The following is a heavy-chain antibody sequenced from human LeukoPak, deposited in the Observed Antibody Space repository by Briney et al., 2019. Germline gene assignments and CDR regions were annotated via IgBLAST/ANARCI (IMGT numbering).Heavy chain of an antibody. CDR1: GHRFTSYY. J-gene: IGHJ4*02. D-gene: IGHD5-24*01. CDR3: ARGSRWLGDY. V-gene: IGHV1-46*01. Sequence: ASVKVSCKASGHRFTSYYMHWIRQAPGQGLEWMGVINTSGGSTSYEQKFQDRVTMTRDTSTSTVYMELSSLRSEDTAVYYCARGSRWLGDYWGQGTLVTVSS. CDR2: INTSGGST.